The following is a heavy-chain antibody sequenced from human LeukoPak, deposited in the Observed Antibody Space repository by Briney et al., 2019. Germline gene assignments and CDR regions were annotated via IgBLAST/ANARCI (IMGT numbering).Heavy chain of an antibody. CDR2: INHSGST. Sequence: SETLSLTCAVYGGSFSGYYWSWIRQPPGKGLEWIGEINHSGSTNYNPSLKSRVTISVDTPKNQFSLKLSSVTAADTAVYYCARAGKSSGWYGIGYFDYWGQGTLVTVSS. J-gene: IGHJ4*02. D-gene: IGHD6-19*01. CDR1: GGSFSGYY. V-gene: IGHV4-34*01. CDR3: ARAGKSSGWYGIGYFDY.